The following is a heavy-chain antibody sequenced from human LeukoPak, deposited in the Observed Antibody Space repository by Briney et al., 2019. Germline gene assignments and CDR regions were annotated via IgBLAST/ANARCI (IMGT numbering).Heavy chain of an antibody. J-gene: IGHJ3*02. Sequence: SETLSLTCTVSGGSISSYYWSWIRQPPGKGLEWIGYIYYSGSTNYNPSLKSRVTISVDTSKNQFSLKLSSVTAADTAVYYCARVRYYDISTGYLHDAFDIWGQGTMVTVSS. CDR3: ARVRYYDISTGYLHDAFDI. CDR2: IYYSGST. D-gene: IGHD3-9*01. CDR1: GGSISSYY. V-gene: IGHV4-59*01.